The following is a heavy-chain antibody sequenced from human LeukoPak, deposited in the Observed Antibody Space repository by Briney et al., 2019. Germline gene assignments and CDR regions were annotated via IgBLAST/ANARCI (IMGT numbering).Heavy chain of an antibody. D-gene: IGHD3-22*01. CDR3: ARAAMIVGTPDY. CDR2: ISWNSGSI. J-gene: IGHJ4*02. Sequence: PGGSLRLSCAASGFTFDDYAMHWVRQAPGKGLEWVSGISWNSGSIGYADSVKGRFTISRDNAKNSLYLQMNSLRAEDTAVYYCARAAMIVGTPDYWGQGTLVTVSS. V-gene: IGHV3-9*01. CDR1: GFTFDDYA.